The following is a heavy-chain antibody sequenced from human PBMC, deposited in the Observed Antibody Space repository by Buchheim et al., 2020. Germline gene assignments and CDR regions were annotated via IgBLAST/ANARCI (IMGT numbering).Heavy chain of an antibody. CDR2: IYDSGST. J-gene: IGHJ5*02. CDR1: GGSISSGTYY. D-gene: IGHD3-22*01. Sequence: QVQLQESGPGLVKPSQTLSLTCTVSGGSISSGTYYWSWIRQHAGKGLEWIGCIYDSGSTNYNPSLKSRVTISVDTSKNQFSLMLSSVTAADTTVYYCARRYYHDSSDGFYPWGQGTL. CDR3: ARRYYHDSSDGFYP. V-gene: IGHV4-61*02.